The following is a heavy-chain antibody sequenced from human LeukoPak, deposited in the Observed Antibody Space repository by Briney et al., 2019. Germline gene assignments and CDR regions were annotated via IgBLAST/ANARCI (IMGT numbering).Heavy chain of an antibody. CDR3: ARLAARSLFRYYYYYMDV. D-gene: IGHD6-6*01. J-gene: IGHJ6*03. V-gene: IGHV4-34*01. Sequence: SETLSLTCAVYGGSFSGYYWSWIRRPPGKGLEWIGEINHSGSTNYNPSLKSRVTISVDTSKNQFSLKLSSVTAADTAVYCCARLAARSLFRYYYYYMDVWGKGTTVTVSS. CDR1: GGSFSGYY. CDR2: INHSGST.